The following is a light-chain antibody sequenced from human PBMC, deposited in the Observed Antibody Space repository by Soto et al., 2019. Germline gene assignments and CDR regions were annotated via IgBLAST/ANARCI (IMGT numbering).Light chain of an antibody. CDR2: GAS. Sequence: EIVMTQSPATLSVSPGERATLSCRASQSVSSNLAWYQQKPGQAPRLLIYGASTRATGIPARFSGSGSGTEFTLIISSLQSEDFAVYYCQQYNNWPTWTFGQGTKVETK. V-gene: IGKV3-15*01. CDR1: QSVSSN. J-gene: IGKJ1*01. CDR3: QQYNNWPTWT.